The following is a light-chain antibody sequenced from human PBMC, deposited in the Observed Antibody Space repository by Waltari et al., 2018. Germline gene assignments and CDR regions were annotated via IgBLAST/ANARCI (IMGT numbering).Light chain of an antibody. CDR1: SGIIPNIY. Sequence: MLTQLHSVSASPALTLTISCTRTSGIIPNIYVQWSRHRPGSAPSIVLYTDNQGPAAMPDRFSGSIDSSCNPATLTICGLKTEDEADYYCQSYDSSSPWVFGGGTKVTGL. CDR3: QSYDSSSPWV. J-gene: IGLJ3*02. V-gene: IGLV6-57*03. CDR2: TDN.